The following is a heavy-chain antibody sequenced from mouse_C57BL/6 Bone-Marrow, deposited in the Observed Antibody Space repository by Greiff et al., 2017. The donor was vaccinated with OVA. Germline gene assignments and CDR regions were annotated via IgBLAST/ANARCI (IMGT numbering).Heavy chain of an antibody. CDR2: IRNKPNGSTT. D-gene: IGHD1-1*01. CDR3: ARYKGRVAVDSFDY. CDR1: GFTFTNYY. Sequence: EVQLQESGGGLVQPGDSLSLSCAASGFTFTNYYMSWVRQPPGKALEWLAFIRNKPNGSTTEYSASVKGRFTISRDNSQSILYLQMNALRAEDSATYYCARYKGRVAVDSFDYWGQGTALTVSS. J-gene: IGHJ2*01. V-gene: IGHV7-3*01.